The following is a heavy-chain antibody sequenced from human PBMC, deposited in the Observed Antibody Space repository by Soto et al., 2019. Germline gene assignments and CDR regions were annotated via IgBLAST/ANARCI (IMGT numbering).Heavy chain of an antibody. V-gene: IGHV1-69*01. J-gene: IGHJ4*02. CDR1: GDLFNNYA. Sequence: QVQLVQSGAEVKEPGSAGKVSCKAAGDLFNNYAFNWVRQAPGQGLEWMGRISPLFSTTNYAQKFQGRVTIGADELTTIVYLEVSNLESENTAMYYFASPSSVAAAGYFKFWRQGTLVTVSP. CDR3: ASPSSVAAAGYFKF. D-gene: IGHD6-13*01. CDR2: ISPLFSTT.